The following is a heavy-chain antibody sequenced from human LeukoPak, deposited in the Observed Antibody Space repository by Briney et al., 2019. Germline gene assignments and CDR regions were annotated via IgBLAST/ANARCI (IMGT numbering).Heavy chain of an antibody. CDR2: IYYSGST. D-gene: IGHD3-10*01. CDR1: GGSISSGDYY. J-gene: IGHJ3*02. V-gene: IGHV4-61*08. CDR3: ARIMVRGVSDAFDI. Sequence: SETLSLTCTVSGGSISSGDYYWSWIRQPPGKGLEWIGYIYYSGSTNYNPSLKSRVTISVDTSKNQFSLKLSSVTAADTAVYYCARIMVRGVSDAFDIWGQGTMVTVSS.